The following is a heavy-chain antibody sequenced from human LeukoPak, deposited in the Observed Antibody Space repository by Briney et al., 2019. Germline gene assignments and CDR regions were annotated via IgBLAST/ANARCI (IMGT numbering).Heavy chain of an antibody. D-gene: IGHD2-15*01. V-gene: IGHV3-23*01. Sequence: PGGSLRLSCAASGFTFSSYTMSWVRQAPGKGLEWVSTITTSDGNTYYADSVKGRFTVSRDNSKNTLYLQMNSLRAEDTAVYYCAKSPFDVVPNWFDPWGQGTLVTVSS. CDR1: GFTFSSYT. CDR2: ITTSDGNT. J-gene: IGHJ5*02. CDR3: AKSPFDVVPNWFDP.